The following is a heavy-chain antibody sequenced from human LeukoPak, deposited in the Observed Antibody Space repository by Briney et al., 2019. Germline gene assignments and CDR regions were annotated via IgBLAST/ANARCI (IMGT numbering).Heavy chain of an antibody. J-gene: IGHJ6*02. D-gene: IGHD2-15*01. V-gene: IGHV4-61*02. CDR2: IYTSGST. Sequence: SETLSLTCTVSGGSISSSSYYWSWIRQPAGKGLEWIGRIYTSGSTNYNPSLKSRVTMSVDTSKNQFSLKLSSVTAADTAVYYCARNLQPIVVVVAATLPYYYYGMDVWGQGTTVTVSS. CDR3: ARNLQPIVVVVAATLPYYYYGMDV. CDR1: GGSISSSSYY.